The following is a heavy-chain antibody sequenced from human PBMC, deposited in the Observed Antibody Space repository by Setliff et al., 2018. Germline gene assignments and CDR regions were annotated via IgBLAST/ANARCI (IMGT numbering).Heavy chain of an antibody. CDR3: AKDLGVNFGELIA. D-gene: IGHD3-10*01. V-gene: IGHV3-23*01. Sequence: GGSLRLSCAASGFTFSNAWMSWVRQAPGKGLEWVSGVSGSGVNTFYADSVKGRFTISRDDSKNTLYLQMNSLRTEDTALYYCAKDLGVNFGELIAWGQGTLVTVSS. J-gene: IGHJ5*02. CDR1: GFTFSNAW. CDR2: VSGSGVNT.